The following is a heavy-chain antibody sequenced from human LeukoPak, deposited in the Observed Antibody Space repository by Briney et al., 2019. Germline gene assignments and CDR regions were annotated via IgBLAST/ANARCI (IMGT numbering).Heavy chain of an antibody. Sequence: GSLGLSCAASGFTFSDYAMSWVRQAPGQGLEWVSTISDDGSGTYYADSVKGRFTISRDNSKNTLFLQINSLRAEDSAVYYCATDRERDPSVYYLVGGQGTLITVSS. V-gene: IGHV3-23*01. CDR3: ATDRERDPSVYYLV. J-gene: IGHJ4*02. D-gene: IGHD3-22*01. CDR1: GFTFSDYA. CDR2: ISDDGSGT.